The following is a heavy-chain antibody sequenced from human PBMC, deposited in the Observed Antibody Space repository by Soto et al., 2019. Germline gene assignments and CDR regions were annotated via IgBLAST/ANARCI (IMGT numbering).Heavy chain of an antibody. CDR1: GDSVSSNSAA. Sequence: SQTLSLTCAISGDSVSSNSAAWNWIRQSPSRGLEWLGRTYYRSKWYNDYAVSVKSRITINPDTSKNQFSLQLNSVTPEDTAVYYCARARGAGITIFGVVTQHYYGMDVWGQGTTVTVSS. D-gene: IGHD3-3*01. CDR3: ARARGAGITIFGVVTQHYYGMDV. V-gene: IGHV6-1*01. J-gene: IGHJ6*02. CDR2: TYYRSKWYN.